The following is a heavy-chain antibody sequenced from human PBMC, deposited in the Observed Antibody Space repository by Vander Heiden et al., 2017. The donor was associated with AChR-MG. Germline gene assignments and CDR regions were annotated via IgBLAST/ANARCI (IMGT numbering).Heavy chain of an antibody. J-gene: IGHJ3*02. D-gene: IGHD4-17*01. CDR2: TSGSSVTT. CDR1: GLPFSDYG. CDR3: AKDPNGDYIGTFDI. V-gene: IGHV3-23*01. Sequence: EVQVLESGGGLVQPGGSLRLSCEASGLPFSDYGMTWVRQAPGKGLEWVSSTSGSSVTTQYADSVKGRFTVSRDNSKNTLYLQMHSLRAEDTAVYYCAKDPNGDYIGTFDIWGQGTMVTVSS.